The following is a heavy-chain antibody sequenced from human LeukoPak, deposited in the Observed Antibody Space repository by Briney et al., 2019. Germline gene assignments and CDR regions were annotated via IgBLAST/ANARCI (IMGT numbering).Heavy chain of an antibody. CDR3: ARTYSSSWYWFDP. J-gene: IGHJ5*02. CDR2: IDPSDSYT. Sequence: GESLRISCKGSGYSFTSYWISWVRQMPGKGLEWMGRIDPSDSYTNYSPSFQGHVTISADKSVSTAYLQWSSLKASDTAMYYCARTYSSSWYWFDPWGQGTLVTVSS. D-gene: IGHD6-13*01. V-gene: IGHV5-10-1*01. CDR1: GYSFTSYW.